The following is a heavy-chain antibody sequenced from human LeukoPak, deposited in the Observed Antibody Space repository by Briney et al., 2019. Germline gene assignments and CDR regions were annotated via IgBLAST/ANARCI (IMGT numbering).Heavy chain of an antibody. Sequence: GRSLRLSCAASGFSFSSYGMHWVRQAPGKGLEWVAVIWYDGSKKYYADSVKGRFIISRDNSRNTPYLQMTSLRVEGTTVYYRARDSIPLAESYSHPYGLDVWGQGTTVSVSS. CDR1: GFSFSSYG. J-gene: IGHJ6*02. CDR2: IWYDGSKK. CDR3: ARDSIPLAESYSHPYGLDV. D-gene: IGHD2/OR15-2a*01. V-gene: IGHV3-33*01.